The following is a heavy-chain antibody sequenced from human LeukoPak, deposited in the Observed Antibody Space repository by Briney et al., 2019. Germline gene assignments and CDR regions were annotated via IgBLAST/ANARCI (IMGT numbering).Heavy chain of an antibody. D-gene: IGHD2-2*01. Sequence: GGSLRLSCAASGFTFSSYAMSWVRQAPGKGLEWVSAISGSGGSTYYADSVKGRFTISRDNSKNTLYLLMNSLRAEDTAVYYCAKRYCSSTSCYYDYWGQGTLVTVSS. CDR3: AKRYCSSTSCYYDY. V-gene: IGHV3-23*01. CDR2: ISGSGGST. J-gene: IGHJ4*02. CDR1: GFTFSSYA.